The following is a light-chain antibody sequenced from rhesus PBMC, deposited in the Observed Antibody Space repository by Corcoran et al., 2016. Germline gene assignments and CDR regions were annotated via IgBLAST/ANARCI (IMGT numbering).Light chain of an antibody. CDR3: SSYAGSNILL. CDR2: EVT. Sequence: QAALTQARSVSGSPGQSVTISCTGTSSDIGGYNYVSWYQQHPGTAPKLMIYEVTKRPSGVADRFSGSKSGNTASLTISGLQAEDEADYYCSSYAGSNILLFGGGTRLTVL. V-gene: IGLV2-32*02. CDR1: SSDIGGYNY. J-gene: IGLJ2*01.